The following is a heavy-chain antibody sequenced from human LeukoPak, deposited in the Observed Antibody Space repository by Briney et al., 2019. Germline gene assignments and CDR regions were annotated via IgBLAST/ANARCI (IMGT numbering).Heavy chain of an antibody. CDR2: ISGYNGNT. Sequence: ASVKVSCKASGYTFTTYGIGCVRQAPGQGLEWMGWISGYNGNTNYAQKFQGRVTMTTDTSTSTAYMELRSLRSDDTAVYYCARTSHESVLYWSDPWGQGTLVNVSS. V-gene: IGHV1-18*01. CDR3: ARTSHESVLYWSDP. J-gene: IGHJ5*02. D-gene: IGHD3-16*01. CDR1: GYTFTTYG.